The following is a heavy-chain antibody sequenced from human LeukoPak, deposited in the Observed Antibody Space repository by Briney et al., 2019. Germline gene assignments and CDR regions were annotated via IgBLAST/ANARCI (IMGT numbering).Heavy chain of an antibody. CDR2: ITNSGAGT. J-gene: IGHJ4*02. Sequence: GGSLRLSCAASGFSFSSYHMHWVRQAPGKGLEYVAAITNSGAGTYYANFVQGRFTISRDNSKNTLHLQMGSLRADDMAVYYCATDSSGGKDDYWGQRTLVTVSS. CDR3: ATDSSGGKDDY. D-gene: IGHD6-19*01. CDR1: GFSFSSYH. V-gene: IGHV3-64*01.